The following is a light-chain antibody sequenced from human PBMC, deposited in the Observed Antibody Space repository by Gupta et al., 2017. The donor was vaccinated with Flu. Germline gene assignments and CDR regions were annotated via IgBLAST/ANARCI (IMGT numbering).Light chain of an antibody. CDR2: GTS. J-gene: IGLJ3*02. V-gene: IGLV7-43*01. Sequence: GPGAVHSGLYPSGFQQKPGQAPRQRIHGTSNTRSWTPARFSGSLLGDKAALTLSGVQPEDEADYYCLLYYGGRGVFGGGTKLTVL. CDR3: LLYYGGRGV. CDR1: PGAVHSGLY.